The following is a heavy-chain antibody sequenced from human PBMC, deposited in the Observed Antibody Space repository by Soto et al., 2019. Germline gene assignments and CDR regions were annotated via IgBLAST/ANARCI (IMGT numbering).Heavy chain of an antibody. CDR1: GFTFSSYG. Sequence: GGSLRLSCAASGFTFSSYGMHWVRQAPGKGLEWVAVIWYDGSNKYYADSVKGRFTISRDNSKNTLYLQMNSLRAEDTAVYYCARDDLGGDSSVRIYYYYGMDVWGQGTTVTVSS. CDR3: ARDDLGGDSSVRIYYYYGMDV. CDR2: IWYDGSNK. D-gene: IGHD3-22*01. V-gene: IGHV3-33*01. J-gene: IGHJ6*02.